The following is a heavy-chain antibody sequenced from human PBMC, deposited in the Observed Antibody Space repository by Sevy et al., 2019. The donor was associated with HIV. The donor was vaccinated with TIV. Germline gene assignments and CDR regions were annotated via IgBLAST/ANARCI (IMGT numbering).Heavy chain of an antibody. CDR2: ISSSSYI. CDR1: GFTFSSYS. V-gene: IGHV3-21*01. D-gene: IGHD2-15*01. Sequence: GGSLRLSCAASGFTFSSYSMYWVRQAPGKGLEWVSSISSSSYIYYADSVKGRFTISRDNAKNSLYLQMNSLRAEDTAVDYCARTGGVVVVAATLDAFDIWGQGTMVTVSS. J-gene: IGHJ3*02. CDR3: ARTGGVVVVAATLDAFDI.